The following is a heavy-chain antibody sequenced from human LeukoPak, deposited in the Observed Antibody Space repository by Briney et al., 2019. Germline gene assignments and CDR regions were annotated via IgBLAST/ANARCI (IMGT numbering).Heavy chain of an antibody. J-gene: IGHJ4*02. V-gene: IGHV3-23*01. Sequence: GGSLRLSCAASGFTFSSYAMSWVRQAPGKGLKWVSAISGSGGSTYYADSVKGRFTISRDNSKNTLYLQMNSLRAEDTAVYYCARGTDMTPISGYYSFVYWGQGTLVSVSS. CDR3: ARGTDMTPISGYYSFVY. D-gene: IGHD5-12*01. CDR1: GFTFSSYA. CDR2: ISGSGGST.